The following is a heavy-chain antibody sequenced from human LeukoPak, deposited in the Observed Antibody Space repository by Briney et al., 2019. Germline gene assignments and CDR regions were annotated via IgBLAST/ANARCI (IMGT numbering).Heavy chain of an antibody. CDR2: IKSDGSTK. Sequence: GGSLSLSCAASGFTFSSHWMSWVRQAPGKGLEGGANIKSDGSTKYCGDSVQGRFTISRDNAESSLYLQMNSLGAEDTAVYYCARIGSASTNWFDPWGQGTLVTVSS. CDR1: GFTFSSHW. D-gene: IGHD1-1*01. V-gene: IGHV3-7*03. CDR3: ARIGSASTNWFDP. J-gene: IGHJ5*02.